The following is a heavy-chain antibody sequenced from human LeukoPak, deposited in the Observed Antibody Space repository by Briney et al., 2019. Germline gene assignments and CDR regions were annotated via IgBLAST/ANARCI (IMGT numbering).Heavy chain of an antibody. D-gene: IGHD1-26*01. V-gene: IGHV4-59*01. J-gene: IGHJ6*02. CDR2: MYYSGRT. Sequence: PSETLSLTCTVSGGSISSYYWSWIRQPPGKGLEWIGYMYYSGRTSYNPSLKSRVTISVDTSKNQFSLKLSSVTAADTAVYYCARTFSESYYYYGMDVWGQGTTVTVSS. CDR3: ARTFSESYYYYGMDV. CDR1: GGSISSYY.